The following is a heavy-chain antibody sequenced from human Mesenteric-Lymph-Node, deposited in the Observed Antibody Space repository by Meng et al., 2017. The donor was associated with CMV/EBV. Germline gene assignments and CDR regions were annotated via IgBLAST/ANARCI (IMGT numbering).Heavy chain of an antibody. V-gene: IGHV5-51*01. Sequence: GESLKISCKGSGYNFINYWIGWVRQMPGKGLEWMGIIYPGDSDARYSPSYEDQVTLSVDKSIDAAHLQWSSLKASDTAMYYCARVDLITVVRGVVLPRAFDIWGQGTLVTVSS. CDR3: ARVDLITVVRGVVLPRAFDI. CDR2: IYPGDSDA. J-gene: IGHJ3*02. D-gene: IGHD3-10*01. CDR1: GYNFINYW.